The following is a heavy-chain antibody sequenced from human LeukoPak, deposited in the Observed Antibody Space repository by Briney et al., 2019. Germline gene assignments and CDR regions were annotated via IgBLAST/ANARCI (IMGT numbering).Heavy chain of an antibody. J-gene: IGHJ4*02. Sequence: GGSLRLSCAASGFTFSSYAMSWVRQAPGKGLEWVSAISGSGGSTYYADSVKGRFTVSRDNSKNTLYLQMNSLRAEDTAVYYCAKGHYYGSGSLDYWGQGTLVTVSS. CDR2: ISGSGGST. D-gene: IGHD3-10*01. CDR3: AKGHYYGSGSLDY. V-gene: IGHV3-23*01. CDR1: GFTFSSYA.